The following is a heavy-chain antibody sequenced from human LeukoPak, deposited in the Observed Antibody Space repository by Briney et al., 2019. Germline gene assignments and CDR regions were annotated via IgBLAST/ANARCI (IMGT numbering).Heavy chain of an antibody. V-gene: IGHV4-31*03. Sequence: SHPLSLLCSLSGGSHSIRRYYCTSIPQHRARGVECIGYIYYSGSTFYTPSQKSRVTISVDMSKNQLSLELSSVTAADTGVYYCARDQQQLGAFDYWGQGTLVTVSS. CDR3: ARDQQQLGAFDY. D-gene: IGHD6-6*01. CDR2: IYYSGST. CDR1: GGSHSIRRYY. J-gene: IGHJ4*02.